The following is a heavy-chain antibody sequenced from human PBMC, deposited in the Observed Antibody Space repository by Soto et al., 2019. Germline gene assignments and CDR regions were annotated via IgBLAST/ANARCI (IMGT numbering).Heavy chain of an antibody. CDR1: GGTFISCS. CDR3: ARVRDPKLRFLEWSSNDYYDGMDV. J-gene: IGHJ6*02. Sequence: KVSFKACGGTFISCSIDWVRQAPGQGLEWMGGIIPIFGTANYAQKFQGRVTITADESTSTAYMELSSLRSEDTAVYYCARVRDPKLRFLEWSSNDYYDGMDVWGQGTTVTVSS. V-gene: IGHV1-69*01. CDR2: IIPIFGTA. D-gene: IGHD3-3*01.